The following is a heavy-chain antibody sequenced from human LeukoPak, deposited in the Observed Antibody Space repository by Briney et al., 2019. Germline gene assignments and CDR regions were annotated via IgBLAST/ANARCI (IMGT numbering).Heavy chain of an antibody. J-gene: IGHJ4*02. D-gene: IGHD3-3*01. CDR2: ITGSGGST. CDR3: AKDKGDFWSGHHY. CDR1: GFTFSNYA. Sequence: GGSLRLSCAGSGFTFSNYAMSWVRQAPGKGLELVSSITGSGGSTYYADSVKGRFTISRDNSKNTLYLQMSSLRAEDTAVYYCAKDKGDFWSGHHYWGQGTLVTVSS. V-gene: IGHV3-23*01.